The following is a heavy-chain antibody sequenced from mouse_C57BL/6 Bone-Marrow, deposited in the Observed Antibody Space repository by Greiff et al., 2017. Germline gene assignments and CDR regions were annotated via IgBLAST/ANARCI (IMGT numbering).Heavy chain of an antibody. V-gene: IGHV1-59*01. CDR3: ASGYYATDD. Sequence: VQLQQPGAELVRPGTSVKLSCKASGYTFTSYWMRWVKQRPGQGLEWIGVIDPSDSYTNYNQKFKGKATLTVDTSSSTAYMQLSSLTSEDSAVYYCASGYYATDDWGQGTSVTVSS. CDR2: IDPSDSYT. J-gene: IGHJ4*01. CDR1: GYTFTSYW.